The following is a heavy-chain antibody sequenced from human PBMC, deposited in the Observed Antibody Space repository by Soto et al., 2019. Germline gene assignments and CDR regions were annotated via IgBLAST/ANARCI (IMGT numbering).Heavy chain of an antibody. CDR2: IYFSGST. CDR1: GGSITSSSY. CDR3: AKTRDLGKCGECPDNVPFDP. D-gene: IGHD2-21*01. Sequence: SAPLSLTCNISGGSITSSSYWGWIRQSPGKGLEWIASIYFSGSTYYNPSLKSRVTVSVDTAKNRFSLTLKSVTAADTAVYYCAKTRDLGKCGECPDNVPFDPWGQGTLVTVSS. V-gene: IGHV4-39*02. J-gene: IGHJ5*02.